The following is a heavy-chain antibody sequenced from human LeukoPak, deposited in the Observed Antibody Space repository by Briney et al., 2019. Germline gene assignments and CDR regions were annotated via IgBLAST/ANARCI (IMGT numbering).Heavy chain of an antibody. V-gene: IGHV4-39*07. Sequence: PSETLSLTCTVSGGSISSSSYYWGWIRQPPGKRLEWIGSIYYSGSTYYNPSLKSRVTISVGTSKNQFSLKLSSVTAADTAVYYCADYSNYWTFDYWAREPWSPSPQ. CDR2: IYYSGST. J-gene: IGHJ4*02. CDR3: ADYSNYWTFDY. CDR1: GGSISSSSYY. D-gene: IGHD4-11*01.